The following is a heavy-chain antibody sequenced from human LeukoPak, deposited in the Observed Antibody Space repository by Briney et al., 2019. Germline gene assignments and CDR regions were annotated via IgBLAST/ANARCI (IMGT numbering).Heavy chain of an antibody. CDR3: AKCPYYYDSSGSGPDY. J-gene: IGHJ4*02. CDR1: GFTFSSYG. Sequence: GGSLRLSCAASGFTFSSYGMHWVRQAPGKGLEWVAVISYDGSNKYYADSVKGRFTISRDNSKNTLYLQMNSLRAEDTAVYYCAKCPYYYDSSGSGPDYWGQGTLVTVSS. V-gene: IGHV3-30*18. D-gene: IGHD3-22*01. CDR2: ISYDGSNK.